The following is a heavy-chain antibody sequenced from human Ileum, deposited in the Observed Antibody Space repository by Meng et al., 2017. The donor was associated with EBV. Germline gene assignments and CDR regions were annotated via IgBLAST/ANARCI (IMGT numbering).Heavy chain of an antibody. V-gene: IGHV4-34*01. CDR1: GGSFSGSY. CDR2: INHSGST. D-gene: IGHD3-10*01. J-gene: IGHJ4*02. CDR3: ARGNKVSDRGFDY. Sequence: QVQLQQWGAGLLKPSETLSLTCAVYGGSFSGSYWSWIRQPPGKGLEWIGEINHSGSTNYNPSLKSRVTISVDTSKNQFSLKLSSVTAADTAVYYCARGNKVSDRGFDYWGQGTLVTVSS.